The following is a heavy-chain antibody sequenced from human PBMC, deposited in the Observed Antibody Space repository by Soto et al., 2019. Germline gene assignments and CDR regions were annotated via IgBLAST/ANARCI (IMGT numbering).Heavy chain of an antibody. D-gene: IGHD5-12*01. CDR1: RDTFSSYA. J-gene: IGHJ4*02. V-gene: IGHV1-69*13. CDR3: AAGGKNGYIK. CDR2: IIPILGTT. Sequence: SVKVSCKASRDTFSSYAVTWVRQAPGQGLEWMGGIIPILGTTKYAQKFQGRVTMTADESTSTAYMELSSLRSEDRAVYYCAAGGKNGYIKWGQGTQVAVSS.